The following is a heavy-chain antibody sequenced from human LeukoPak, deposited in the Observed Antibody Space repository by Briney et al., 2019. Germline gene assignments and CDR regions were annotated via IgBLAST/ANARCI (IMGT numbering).Heavy chain of an antibody. V-gene: IGHV4-4*09. Sequence: SETLSVTCTVSGDSISSYYWSWIRQPPGKGVEWIGYIYTSGGTNYIPSLKGRVTISIDTSKNQFSLKLSSVTATDSAVYYCARLTRLSTSPDRYYLDYWGQGTLVTVSS. J-gene: IGHJ4*02. CDR3: ARLTRLSTSPDRYYLDY. CDR1: GDSISSYY. CDR2: IYTSGGT. D-gene: IGHD6-6*01.